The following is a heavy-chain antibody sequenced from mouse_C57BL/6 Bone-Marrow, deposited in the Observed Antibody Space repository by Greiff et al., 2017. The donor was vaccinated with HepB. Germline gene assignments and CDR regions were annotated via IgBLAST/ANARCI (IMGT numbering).Heavy chain of an antibody. V-gene: IGHV2-2*01. D-gene: IGHD3-2*02. Sequence: VQLKESGPGLLQPSQSLSITCTVSGFSLPSYGVHWVRQSPGKGLEWLGVIWSGGSTDYNAAFISRLSISKDNSKSQVFFKMNSLQADDTAIYYCASPDSSGYGFAYWGQGTLVTVSA. CDR3: ASPDSSGYGFAY. J-gene: IGHJ3*01. CDR2: IWSGGST. CDR1: GFSLPSYG.